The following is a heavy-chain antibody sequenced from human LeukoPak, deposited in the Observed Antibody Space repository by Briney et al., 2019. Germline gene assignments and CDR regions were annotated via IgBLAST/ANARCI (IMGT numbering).Heavy chain of an antibody. D-gene: IGHD2-21*01. CDR1: GFTLRSYG. CDR2: MWYDGSHE. V-gene: IGHV3-33*01. J-gene: IGHJ4*02. CDR3: ARDVPNYSGLDY. Sequence: QPGGSLRLSCAASGFTLRSYGMHWVRQVPGKGLEWVAIMWYDGSHEDYADSVKGRFTISRENSKNTVYLQMNSLRAEDTAVYYCARDVPNYSGLDYWGQGALVTVSS.